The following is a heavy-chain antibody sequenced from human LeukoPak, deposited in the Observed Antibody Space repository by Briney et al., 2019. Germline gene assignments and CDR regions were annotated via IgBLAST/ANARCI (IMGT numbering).Heavy chain of an antibody. J-gene: IGHJ4*02. V-gene: IGHV3-23*01. CDR2: ISGSGGST. D-gene: IGHD5-24*01. CDR1: GFTFSSYA. CDR3: AKDRRAEMATIGGYYFDY. Sequence: GGSLRLSCAASGFTFSSYAMSWVRQAPGKGLEWVSAISGSGGSTYYADSVKGRFTISRDNSKNPLYLQMNSLRAEDTAVYYCAKDRRAEMATIGGYYFDYWGQGTLVTVSS.